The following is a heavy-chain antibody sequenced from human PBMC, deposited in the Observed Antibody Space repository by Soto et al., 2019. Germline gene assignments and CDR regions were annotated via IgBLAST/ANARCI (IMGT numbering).Heavy chain of an antibody. CDR1: GFTFNNAW. D-gene: IGHD2-21*01. CDR3: TTVFLWSYYFDN. Sequence: GGSLRLSCAGSGFTFNNAWMSWVRQAPGKGLEWVGRSKKETDGGKTDYAASVKGRFSISRDDSKNTVFLQMNSLRTEDTAVYYCTTVFLWSYYFDNWGPGTLVTVSS. V-gene: IGHV3-15*01. J-gene: IGHJ4*02. CDR2: SKKETDGGKT.